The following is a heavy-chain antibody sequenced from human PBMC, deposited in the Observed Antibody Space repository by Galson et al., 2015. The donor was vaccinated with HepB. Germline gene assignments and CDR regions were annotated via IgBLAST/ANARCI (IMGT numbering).Heavy chain of an antibody. D-gene: IGHD2-2*02. CDR3: AKLCVVVLAAISPSWQDY. Sequence: SLRLSCAASGFTFSSYAMSWVRQAPGKGLEWVSAIGGSGGGTYYADSVKGRFSISRDNSKNTLYLQMNSLRAEDTAVYYCAKLCVVVLAAISPSWQDYWGQGTLVTVSS. J-gene: IGHJ4*02. CDR2: IGGSGGGT. CDR1: GFTFSSYA. V-gene: IGHV3-23*01.